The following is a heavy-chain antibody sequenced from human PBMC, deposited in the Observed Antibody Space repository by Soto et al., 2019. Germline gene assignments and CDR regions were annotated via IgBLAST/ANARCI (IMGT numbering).Heavy chain of an antibody. D-gene: IGHD3-22*01. V-gene: IGHV4-34*01. CDR3: ARAWYYYDSSGYEY. CDR2: INHSGST. Sequence: SETLSLTCAVYGGSFSGYYWSWIRQPPGKGLEWIGEINHSGSTNYNPSLKSRVTISVDTSKNQFSLKLSSVTAADTAAYYCARAWYYYDSSGYEYWGQGTLVTVSS. CDR1: GGSFSGYY. J-gene: IGHJ4*02.